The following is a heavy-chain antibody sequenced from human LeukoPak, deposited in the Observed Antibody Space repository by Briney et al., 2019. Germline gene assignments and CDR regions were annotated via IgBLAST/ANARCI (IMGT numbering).Heavy chain of an antibody. J-gene: IGHJ4*02. Sequence: SGPTLVKPTQTLTLTCTFSGFSLSTSGVGVGWIRQPPGKALEWLALIYWDDDKRYSPSLKSRLTITKDTSKNQVVLTMTNMDPVDTATYYCAHSQYYYDSSGTVGGFDYWGEGTLVTVSS. CDR2: IYWDDDK. D-gene: IGHD3-22*01. CDR1: GFSLSTSGVG. CDR3: AHSQYYYDSSGTVGGFDY. V-gene: IGHV2-5*02.